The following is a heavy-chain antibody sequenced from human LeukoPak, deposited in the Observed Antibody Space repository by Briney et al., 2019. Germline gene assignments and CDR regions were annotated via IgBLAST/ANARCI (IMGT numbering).Heavy chain of an antibody. CDR3: ARSNYDFWSPDI. V-gene: IGHV4-30-4*08. CDR2: IYYSGST. J-gene: IGHJ3*02. D-gene: IGHD3-3*01. Sequence: PSETLSLTCTVSGGSISSSSYYWGWIRQPPGKGLEWIGYIYYSGSTYYNPSLKSRVTISVDTSKNQFSLKLSSVTAADTAVYYCARSNYDFWSPDIWGQGTMVTVSS. CDR1: GGSISSSSYY.